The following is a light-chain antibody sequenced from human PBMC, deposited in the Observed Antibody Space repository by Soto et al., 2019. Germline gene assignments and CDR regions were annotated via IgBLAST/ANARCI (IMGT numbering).Light chain of an antibody. V-gene: IGKV3-15*01. CDR3: KRYNNWPLT. CDR2: DSS. J-gene: IGKJ4*01. CDR1: QGIGST. Sequence: EIVLTQSPAALSVSPGERVTLACRASQGIGSTLAWYQQKPGQTPRLLIYDSSTRAIGIPTRFSGSRSGTEFTLTIIGLQSEDFAVYYCKRYNNWPLTFGGGTKV.